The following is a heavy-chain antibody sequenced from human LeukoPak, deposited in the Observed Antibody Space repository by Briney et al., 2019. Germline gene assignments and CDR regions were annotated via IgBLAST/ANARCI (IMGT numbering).Heavy chain of an antibody. CDR2: IYNSGSST. V-gene: IGHV4-61*01. CDR3: VRDRELTY. Sequence: SETLSLTCTVSGGSVSSGSYYWSWIRQPPGKGLEWIGYIYNSGSSTIYNPSLKSRVTISVDTSKNQFSLRLSSVTAADTAVYFCVRDRELTYWGQGTLVTVSS. J-gene: IGHJ4*02. CDR1: GGSVSSGSYY. D-gene: IGHD3-10*01.